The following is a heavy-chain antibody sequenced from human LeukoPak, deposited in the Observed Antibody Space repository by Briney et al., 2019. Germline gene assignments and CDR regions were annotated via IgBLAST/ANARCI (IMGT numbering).Heavy chain of an antibody. D-gene: IGHD1-20*01. CDR1: GFTSNNYW. CDR2: IHPINSDT. CDR3: AALDRSNWFDY. V-gene: IGHV5-51*01. J-gene: IGHJ4*02. Sequence: GESLRISCKGFGFTSNNYWIGWVRQMPGKDLEWMGNIHPINSDTRYSPSFQSRVTMSSDESIGTAYLQWSSLRASNTAICYCAALDRSNWFDYWGQGTLVTVSS.